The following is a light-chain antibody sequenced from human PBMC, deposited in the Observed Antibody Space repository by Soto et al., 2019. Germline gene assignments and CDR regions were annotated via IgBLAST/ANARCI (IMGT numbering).Light chain of an antibody. CDR3: QQYYSTPRT. J-gene: IGKJ1*01. V-gene: IGKV4-1*01. CDR1: QSVLYSANNMNC. CDR2: WAS. Sequence: DIVMTQSPDSLAVSLGERATINCKSSQSVLYSANNMNCLAWYQQKPGQPPKLLLYWASTRESGVPDRFSGSGSGSDFTLTISSLQAEDVAVYYCQQYYSTPRTFGQGTKVEIK.